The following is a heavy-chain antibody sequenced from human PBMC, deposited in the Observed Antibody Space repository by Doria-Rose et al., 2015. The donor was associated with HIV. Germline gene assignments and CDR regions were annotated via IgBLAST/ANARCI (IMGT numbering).Heavy chain of an antibody. CDR1: GVSHSSPGMG. CDR2: IFSDDER. CDR3: ARIKSSRWYHKYYFDF. D-gene: IGHD6-13*01. Sequence: QITLKESGPVLVKPTETLTLTCTVSGVSHSSPGMGVSWIRQPPGKALEWLANIFSDDERAYRASLKSRLTISRSTSKSQVVLTMTDMDPVDTATYYCARIKSSRWYHKYYFDFWGQGTLVIVSA. J-gene: IGHJ4*02. V-gene: IGHV2-26*01.